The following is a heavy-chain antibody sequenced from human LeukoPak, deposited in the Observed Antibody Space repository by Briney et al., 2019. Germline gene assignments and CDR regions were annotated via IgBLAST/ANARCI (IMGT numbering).Heavy chain of an antibody. CDR1: GFTFSRFW. CDR3: ARGLLPDY. J-gene: IGHJ4*02. Sequence: GGSLRLSCAASGFTFSRFWMSWVRQAPGKGLEWVANIKQDGSEKYYVDSVKGRFTISRDNAKNSLYLQMNSLRAEDTAVYYCARGLLPDYWGQGTLVTVSS. CDR2: IKQDGSEK. V-gene: IGHV3-7*01. D-gene: IGHD2-15*01.